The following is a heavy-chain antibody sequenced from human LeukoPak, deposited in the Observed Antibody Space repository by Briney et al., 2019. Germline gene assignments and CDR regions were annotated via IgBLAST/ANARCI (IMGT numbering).Heavy chain of an antibody. Sequence: SSETLSLTCAVSGGSISSGGYSWSWIRQPPGKGLEWIGYIYHSGSTYYNPSLKSRVTISVDRSKNQFSLKLSSVTAADTAVYYCAREATQLGWFDPWDQGTLVTVSS. D-gene: IGHD2-2*01. J-gene: IGHJ5*02. CDR3: AREATQLGWFDP. CDR2: IYHSGST. V-gene: IGHV4-30-2*01. CDR1: GGSISSGGYS.